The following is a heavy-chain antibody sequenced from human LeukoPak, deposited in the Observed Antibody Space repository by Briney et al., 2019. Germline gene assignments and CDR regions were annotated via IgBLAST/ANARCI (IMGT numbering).Heavy chain of an antibody. Sequence: GGSLRLSCAASGFTFSSYAMSWVRQAPGKGLEWVSAISGSGGSTYYADSVKGRFTISRDNAQNSLYLQMNSLRAEDTAVYYCARGAYYYGSGSYSFQIDNWGQGTLVTVSS. D-gene: IGHD3-10*01. J-gene: IGHJ4*02. CDR2: ISGSGGST. V-gene: IGHV3-23*01. CDR1: GFTFSSYA. CDR3: ARGAYYYGSGSYSFQIDN.